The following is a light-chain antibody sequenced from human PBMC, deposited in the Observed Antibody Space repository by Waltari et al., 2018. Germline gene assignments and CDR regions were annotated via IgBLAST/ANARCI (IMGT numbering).Light chain of an antibody. J-gene: IGKJ2*02. CDR3: QQYKTYWGT. Sequence: DIQMTQSPSTLSASVEDSVTITCRASQDVRNWLAWYQQKPGKAPRLLIFKASTLGSGVPPRFSGSGSGTEFTLTISSLQPDDFATYYCQQYKTYWGTFGQGTKLEIK. CDR1: QDVRNW. CDR2: KAS. V-gene: IGKV1-5*03.